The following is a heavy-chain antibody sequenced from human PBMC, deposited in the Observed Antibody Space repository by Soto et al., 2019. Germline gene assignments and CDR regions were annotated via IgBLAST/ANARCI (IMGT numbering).Heavy chain of an antibody. CDR2: IYYSGST. CDR1: GGSISGYY. Sequence: QVQLQESGPGLVKPSETLSLTCTVSGGSISGYYWSWIRQPPGKGLEWIGYIYYSGSTNYNPSLKSRVTISVDTSKNQFSLRLSSVTAADTAVYYCASGFHTAMANWGQGTLVTVSS. D-gene: IGHD5-18*01. J-gene: IGHJ4*02. CDR3: ASGFHTAMAN. V-gene: IGHV4-59*01.